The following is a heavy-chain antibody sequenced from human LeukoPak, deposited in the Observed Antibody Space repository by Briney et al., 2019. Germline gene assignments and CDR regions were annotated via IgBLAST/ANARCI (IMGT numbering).Heavy chain of an antibody. V-gene: IGHV3-64*01. CDR2: ISNNGGST. Sequence: GGSLRLSCAASGFTFSSYSMHWVRQAPGKGLEYVSAISNNGGSTYYAKSVKGRFTISRDNSKNTLYLQMGSLRAEGMAVYYCARTSIAAREADYWGQGTLVTVSS. CDR1: GFTFSSYS. CDR3: ARTSIAAREADY. J-gene: IGHJ4*02. D-gene: IGHD6-6*01.